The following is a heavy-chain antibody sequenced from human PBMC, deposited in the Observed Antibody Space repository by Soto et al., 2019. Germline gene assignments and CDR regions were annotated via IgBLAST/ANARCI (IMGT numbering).Heavy chain of an antibody. V-gene: IGHV4-4*07. CDR3: ARAGSGFGELLGYFDF. J-gene: IGHJ4*03. CDR1: GGSISSYY. Sequence: SETLSLTCTVSGGSISSYYWSWIRQPAGKGLEWIGRIYTSGSTNYNPSLKSRVTVSVDTSKNQFSLKLSSVTAADTAVYYCARAGSGFGELLGYFDFWGQGTLVTVSS. CDR2: IYTSGST. D-gene: IGHD3-10*01.